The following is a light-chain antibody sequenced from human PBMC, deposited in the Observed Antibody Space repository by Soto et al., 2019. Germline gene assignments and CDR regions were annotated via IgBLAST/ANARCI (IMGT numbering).Light chain of an antibody. CDR3: LQCGTSPFT. J-gene: IGKJ2*01. Sequence: EIVLTQSPGTLSLSPGERATLSCRASQSVSSTYLTWYQHKPGQAPRLLIYRASRRVAGIPDRFSGSGSGTDFTLTITRLEPEDFAMYYCLQCGTSPFTFGQGTKLEIK. CDR2: RAS. CDR1: QSVSSTY. V-gene: IGKV3-20*01.